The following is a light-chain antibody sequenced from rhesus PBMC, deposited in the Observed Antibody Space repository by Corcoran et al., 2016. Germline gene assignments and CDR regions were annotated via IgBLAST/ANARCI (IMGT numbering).Light chain of an antibody. CDR2: EVS. CDR3: GQRTNVPHS. J-gene: IGKJ2*01. V-gene: IGKV2-65*01. CDR1: QSLVHTNGNTY. Sequence: DVVLTQSPLSLPITPGQPASISCRSSQSLVHTNGNTYLSWFHQKPGQPPRRLIYEVSNRDSGVPDRFSGSGAGTDFTLKISRVEAEDVGVYYCGQRTNVPHSFCQGTKVEIK.